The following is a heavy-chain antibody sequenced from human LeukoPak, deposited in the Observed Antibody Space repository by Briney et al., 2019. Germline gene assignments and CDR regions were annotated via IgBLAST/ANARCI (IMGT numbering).Heavy chain of an antibody. V-gene: IGHV3-74*01. D-gene: IGHD1-7*01. CDR3: ARDRAERNWTYHTLFDS. J-gene: IGHJ4*02. CDR2: INGDERSR. CDR1: GFTFGDYW. Sequence: QPGGSLRLSCEVSGFTFGDYWMHWVRQPPGKGLVWVSRINGDERSRAYADSVKGRFTISRDNSKNTLYLQMNSLRVEDTGTYYCARDRAERNWTYHTLFDSWGQGTPVTVSS.